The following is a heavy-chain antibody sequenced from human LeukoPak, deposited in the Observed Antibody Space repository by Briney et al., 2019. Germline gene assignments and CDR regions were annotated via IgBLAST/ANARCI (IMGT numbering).Heavy chain of an antibody. CDR3: AKGITGSCYSTFDY. CDR2: ISSGSNTI. D-gene: IGHD2-15*01. Sequence: GGSLRLSCAASGFTFSAYTANWVRQAPGKGLEWVSYISSGSNTINYADSVKGRFTISRDNSKNTLFLQMNNLRAEDTAVYCCAKGITGSCYSTFDYWGQGTRVTVSS. CDR1: GFTFSAYT. J-gene: IGHJ4*02. V-gene: IGHV3-48*01.